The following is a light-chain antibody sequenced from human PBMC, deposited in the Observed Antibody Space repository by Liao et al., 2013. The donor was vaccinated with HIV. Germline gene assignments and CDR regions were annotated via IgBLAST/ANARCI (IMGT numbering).Light chain of an antibody. CDR2: QDI. J-gene: IGLJ2*01. CDR3: QAWDISTHVV. CDR1: KLGDRF. V-gene: IGLV3-1*01. Sequence: SYELTQPPSVSVSPGQTASITCSGDKLGDRFASWYQQKPGQSPVVVISQDIERPPGIPERFSGSNSGNTATLTISGTQAMDEADYYCQAWDISTHVVFGGGTILTVL.